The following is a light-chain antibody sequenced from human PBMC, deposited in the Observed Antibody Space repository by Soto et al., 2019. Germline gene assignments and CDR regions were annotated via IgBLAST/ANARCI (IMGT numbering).Light chain of an antibody. V-gene: IGLV2-14*01. Sequence: QSALTQPASVSGSPGQSITISCTGTSSDVGSYNYVSWYQQHPGKAPKLMIYEVSNRPSGVSNRFSGSKSDNTASLTISGLQAEDEADYYCSSYTSSSTLFGGGTKVTVL. CDR3: SSYTSSSTL. CDR1: SSDVGSYNY. CDR2: EVS. J-gene: IGLJ3*02.